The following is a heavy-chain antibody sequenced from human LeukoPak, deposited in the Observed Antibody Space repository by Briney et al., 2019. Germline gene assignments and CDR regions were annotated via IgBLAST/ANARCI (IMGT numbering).Heavy chain of an antibody. Sequence: SETLSLTCTVSGGSISSSSYFWGWIRQPPRKGLECIGTIHYSGSTYYNPSLRSRVTMSVDTSQCQFSLKLTSVTAADTAVYYCARVLGGIAAAGTGGWYFDYWGQGTLVTVSS. D-gene: IGHD6-13*01. CDR3: ARVLGGIAAAGTGGWYFDY. J-gene: IGHJ4*02. CDR1: GGSISSSSYF. CDR2: IHYSGST. V-gene: IGHV4-39*07.